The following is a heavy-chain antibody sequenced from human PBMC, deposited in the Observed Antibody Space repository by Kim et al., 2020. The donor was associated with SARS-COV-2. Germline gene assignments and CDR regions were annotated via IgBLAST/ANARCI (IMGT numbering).Heavy chain of an antibody. V-gene: IGHV4-39*07. Sequence: SETLSLTCTVSGGSISSGSYYWGWIRQPPGKGLEWIGNIYYSGSTYYNPSLKSRVTISLDTSKNQFSLKLSSVTAADTAVYYCARALRAAAGPNDYWGQGTLVTVSS. CDR3: ARALRAAAGPNDY. D-gene: IGHD6-13*01. CDR1: GGSISSGSYY. CDR2: IYYSGST. J-gene: IGHJ4*02.